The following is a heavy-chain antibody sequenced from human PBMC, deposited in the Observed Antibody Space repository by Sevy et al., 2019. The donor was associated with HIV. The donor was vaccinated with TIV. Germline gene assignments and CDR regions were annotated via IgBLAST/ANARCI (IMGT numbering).Heavy chain of an antibody. D-gene: IGHD3-10*01. V-gene: IGHV1-8*01. CDR2: MNPNSGNT. CDR3: ARGSYYYGSGSYRY. CDR1: GYTFTSYD. Sequence: ASVKVSCKASGYTFTSYDINWVRQATGQGLEWMGWMNPNSGNTGYAQKFQGRVTMTRNTSISTAYMELGSLRSEDTAVYYCARGSYYYGSGSYRYWGQGTLVTVSS. J-gene: IGHJ4*02.